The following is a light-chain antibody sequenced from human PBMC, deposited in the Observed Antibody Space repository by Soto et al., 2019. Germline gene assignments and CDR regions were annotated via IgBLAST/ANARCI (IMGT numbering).Light chain of an antibody. CDR2: GNS. Sequence: QSVLTQPPSVSGAPGQRVTISCTGSSSRIGAGYDVHWYQHLPGTAPKLLIYGNSNRPSGVPDRFSGSKSGTSASLAITGLQAEDEADYYCQSYDSSLGGPVVFGGGTKLTVL. V-gene: IGLV1-40*01. J-gene: IGLJ2*01. CDR1: SSRIGAGYD. CDR3: QSYDSSLGGPVV.